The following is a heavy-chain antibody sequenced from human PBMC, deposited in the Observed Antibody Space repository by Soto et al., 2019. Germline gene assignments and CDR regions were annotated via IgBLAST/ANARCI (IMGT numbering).Heavy chain of an antibody. CDR3: AHGSYTGSYFGY. D-gene: IGHD1-26*01. Sequence: QITLKESGPTLVKPTQTLTLTCTFSGFSLSTSGVGVGWIRQPPGKALEWLALIYWDDDKRYSPSLKSRLTITKDTSKNQVVLTMTNMDPVDTDTYYCAHGSYTGSYFGYWGQGTLVTVSS. V-gene: IGHV2-5*02. CDR1: GFSLSTSGVG. J-gene: IGHJ4*02. CDR2: IYWDDDK.